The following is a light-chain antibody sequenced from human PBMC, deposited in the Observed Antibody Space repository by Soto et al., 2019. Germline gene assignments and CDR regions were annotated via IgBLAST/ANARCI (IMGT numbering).Light chain of an antibody. J-gene: IGKJ1*01. CDR3: RRPEA. CDR2: GAS. CDR1: QTVSRSY. Sequence: EIALPPAPLRLSWFPGDRAILSCRASQTVSRSYLGWYQQKPGQVPRLLMYGASSRAAGVPGRFSGSGSGTAFTLLISRVEPEDFTEYYCRRPEAFGQGTKVDIK. V-gene: IGKV3-20*01.